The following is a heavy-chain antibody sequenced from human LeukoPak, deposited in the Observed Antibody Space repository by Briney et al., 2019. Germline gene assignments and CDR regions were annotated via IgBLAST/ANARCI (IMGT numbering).Heavy chain of an antibody. D-gene: IGHD2-15*01. CDR1: DFSLPNSV. V-gene: IGHV3-23*01. CDR3: ARGGVDIVVVVAACFDH. Sequence: PGGSLRLSCSGSDFSLPNSVMSWVRQAPGKGLEWVSSFSVGGATTYYADSVKGRFTISRDNSKNTLYLQMNSLRAEDTAVYYCARGGVDIVVVVAACFDHWGQGTLVTASS. J-gene: IGHJ4*02. CDR2: FSVGGATT.